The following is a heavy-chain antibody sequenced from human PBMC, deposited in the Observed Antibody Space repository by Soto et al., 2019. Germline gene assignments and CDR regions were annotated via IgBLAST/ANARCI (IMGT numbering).Heavy chain of an antibody. D-gene: IGHD3-3*01. Sequence: SETLSLTCTVSGGSISSYYWSWIRQPPGKGLEWIGYIYYSGSTNYNPSLKSRVTISVDTSKNQFSLKLSSVTAADTAVYYCARRPYDFWSGYYYYYMDVWGKGTTVTVSS. CDR2: IYYSGST. CDR3: ARRPYDFWSGYYYYYMDV. J-gene: IGHJ6*03. CDR1: GGSISSYY. V-gene: IGHV4-59*08.